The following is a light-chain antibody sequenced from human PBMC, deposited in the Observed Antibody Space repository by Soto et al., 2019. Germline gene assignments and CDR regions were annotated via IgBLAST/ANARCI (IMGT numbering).Light chain of an antibody. V-gene: IGLV2-11*01. CDR2: HVT. Sequence: QSALTQPRSVSGSPRQSVTISCTGTSSDVGGYNSVSWYQQYPGKAPQLLIYHVTKRPSGVPDRFSGSKSGNTASLTISGLQAEDEADYYCSSYAGGLTMVLGGGTKLTVL. CDR3: SSYAGGLTMV. CDR1: SSDVGGYNS. J-gene: IGLJ3*02.